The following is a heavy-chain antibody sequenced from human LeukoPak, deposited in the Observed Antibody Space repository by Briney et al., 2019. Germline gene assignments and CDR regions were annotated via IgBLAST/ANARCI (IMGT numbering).Heavy chain of an antibody. V-gene: IGHV3-48*02. CDR3: ARDLHYAFDI. D-gene: IGHD3-10*01. CDR2: IYSSDTT. Sequence: GGSLRLSCAASGFTFSSYWVHWVRQAPGKGLEWVSHIYSSDTTYADSVKGRFTISRDNAKNSLYLQMNSLRDEDTAVYYCARDLHYAFDIWGQGTMVTASS. CDR1: GFTFSSYW. J-gene: IGHJ3*02.